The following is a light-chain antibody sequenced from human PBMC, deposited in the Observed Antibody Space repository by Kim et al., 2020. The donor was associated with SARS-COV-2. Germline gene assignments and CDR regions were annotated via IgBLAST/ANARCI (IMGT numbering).Light chain of an antibody. CDR1: SSDIGGYNY. CDR3: CSYAGSYILV. CDR2: GVN. V-gene: IGLV2-11*01. J-gene: IGLJ2*01. Sequence: GQSVTISCTGTSSDIGGYNYVSWYQHHPGKAPKLMIYGVNKRPSGVPDRFSGYKSGNTASLTISGLQAEDEADYCCCSYAGSYILVFGGGTQLTVL.